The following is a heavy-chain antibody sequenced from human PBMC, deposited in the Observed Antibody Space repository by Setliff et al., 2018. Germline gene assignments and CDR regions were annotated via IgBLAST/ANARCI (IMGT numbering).Heavy chain of an antibody. CDR2: TSNTGITT. CDR1: VFTFSDYY. D-gene: IGHD3-22*01. Sequence: GESLKISCAASVFTFSDYYMTWIRQAPGKGLECISYTSNTGITTYYADSVKGRFTISRDNAKKSLYLQMNSLRAEDTATYYCVRVSKDYDSNGLYGFDIWGQGTMVTVSS. J-gene: IGHJ3*02. V-gene: IGHV3-11*04. CDR3: VRVSKDYDSNGLYGFDI.